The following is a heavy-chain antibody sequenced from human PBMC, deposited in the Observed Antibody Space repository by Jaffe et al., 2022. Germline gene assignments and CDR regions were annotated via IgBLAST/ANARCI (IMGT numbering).Heavy chain of an antibody. J-gene: IGHJ3*02. Sequence: QVQLQQWGAGLLKPSETLSLTCAVYGGSFSGYYWSWIRQPPGKGLEWIGEINHSGSTNYNPSLKSRVTISVDTSKNQFSLKLSSVTAADTAVYYCATSGLWFGARRAFDIWGQGTMVTVSS. V-gene: IGHV4-34*01. CDR2: INHSGST. CDR3: ATSGLWFGARRAFDI. D-gene: IGHD3-10*01. CDR1: GGSFSGYY.